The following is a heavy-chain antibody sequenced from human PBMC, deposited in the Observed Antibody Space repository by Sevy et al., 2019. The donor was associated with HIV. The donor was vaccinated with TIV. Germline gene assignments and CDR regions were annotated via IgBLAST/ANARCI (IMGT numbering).Heavy chain of an antibody. V-gene: IGHV3-73*01. D-gene: IGHD4-4*01. CDR3: TTFLGLVMMTTVTKTSSRSSQDYYYYYGMDV. CDR1: GFTFSGSA. CDR2: IRSKANSYAT. Sequence: GGSLRLSCAASGFTFSGSAMHWVRQASGKGLEWVGRIRSKANSYATAYAASVKGRFTISRDDSKNTAYLQRYSLKTEDTAVYYCTTFLGLVMMTTVTKTSSRSSQDYYYYYGMDVWGQGTTVTVSS. J-gene: IGHJ6*02.